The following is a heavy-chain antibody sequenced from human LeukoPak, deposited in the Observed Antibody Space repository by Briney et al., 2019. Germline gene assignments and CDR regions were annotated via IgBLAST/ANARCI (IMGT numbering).Heavy chain of an antibody. V-gene: IGHV1-18*01. CDR3: GRDYRATGIILVFDY. Sequence: ASVKVSCKVSGYTFTNYGISWVRQAPGQGLEWMGWISSYNSNTNYAQKFQDRVTMTTGTSTGTAYMELRSLRSDDTAVYYCGRDYRATGIILVFDYWGQGTLVTVPS. J-gene: IGHJ4*02. CDR1: GYTFTNYG. CDR2: ISSYNSNT. D-gene: IGHD1-26*01.